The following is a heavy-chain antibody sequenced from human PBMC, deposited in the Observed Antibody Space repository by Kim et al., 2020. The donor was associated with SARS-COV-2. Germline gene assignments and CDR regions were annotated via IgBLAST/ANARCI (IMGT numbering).Heavy chain of an antibody. D-gene: IGHD6-13*01. CDR3: ARIRAAAGTGWFDP. V-gene: IGHV2-70*11. CDR1: GFSLSTSGMC. J-gene: IGHJ5*02. Sequence: SGPTLVNPTQTLTLTCTFSGFSLSTSGMCVSWIRQPPGKALEWLARIDWDDDKYYSTSLKTRLTISKDTSKNQVVLTMTNMDPVDTATYYCARIRAAAGTGWFDPWGQGTLVTVSS. CDR2: IDWDDDK.